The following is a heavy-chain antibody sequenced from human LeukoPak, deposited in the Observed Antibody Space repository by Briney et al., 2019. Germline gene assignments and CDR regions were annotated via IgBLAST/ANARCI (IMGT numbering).Heavy chain of an antibody. J-gene: IGHJ5*02. V-gene: IGHV4-30-4*08. CDR1: GGSISSSSYY. Sequence: PSETLSLTCTVSGGSISSSSYYWGWIRQPPGKGLEWIGYIYYSGSTYYNPSLKSRVTISVDTSKNQFSLKLSSVTAADTAVYYCARGLLLPTHWFDPWGQGTLVTVSS. CDR3: ARGLLLPTHWFDP. CDR2: IYYSGST. D-gene: IGHD4-11*01.